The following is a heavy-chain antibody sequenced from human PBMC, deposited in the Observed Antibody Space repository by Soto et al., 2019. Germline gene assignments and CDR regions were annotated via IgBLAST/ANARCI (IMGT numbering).Heavy chain of an antibody. Sequence: ASVKVSCKASGYTFTSYGFSWVRQAPGQGLEWMGWISAYNGNTNYAQNLQGRVTMTTDTSTSTAYMELRSLRFDDTAVYYCARTYSGSYSTDRRDWFDPWGQGTQVTVSS. J-gene: IGHJ5*02. CDR2: ISAYNGNT. CDR3: ARTYSGSYSTDRRDWFDP. D-gene: IGHD1-26*01. V-gene: IGHV1-18*01. CDR1: GYTFTSYG.